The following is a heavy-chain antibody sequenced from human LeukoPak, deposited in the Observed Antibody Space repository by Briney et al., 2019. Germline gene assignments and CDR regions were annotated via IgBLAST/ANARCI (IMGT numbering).Heavy chain of an antibody. J-gene: IGHJ5*02. D-gene: IGHD2/OR15-2a*01. CDR3: AKVSWPKSYFATT. V-gene: IGHV3-33*06. CDR2: IWYDGSKK. CDR1: GFTFSTYG. Sequence: HPGESLRLSCAASGFTFSTYGMHWVRQAPGKGLEWVAVIWYDGSKKYHADSVKGRFTISRDNSKNPLYLQMNSLRPEDTAVYYCAKVSWPKSYFATTWGQGTLVTVSS.